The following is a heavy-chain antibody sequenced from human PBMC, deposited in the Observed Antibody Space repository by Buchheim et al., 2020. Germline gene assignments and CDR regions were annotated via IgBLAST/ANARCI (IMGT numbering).Heavy chain of an antibody. D-gene: IGHD3-10*01. Sequence: EVQLVESGGDLVQTGGSLRLSCVASGFTFSSYEMNWVRQAPGKGLERVAFISSSGSDIYYTDSVKGRFTISRDNAKNSLYLQMNSLRAEDTAVYYCAGHGQWSRENYLYYGIDVWGQGTT. CDR2: ISSSGSDI. V-gene: IGHV3-48*03. CDR1: GFTFSSYE. CDR3: AGHGQWSRENYLYYGIDV. J-gene: IGHJ6*02.